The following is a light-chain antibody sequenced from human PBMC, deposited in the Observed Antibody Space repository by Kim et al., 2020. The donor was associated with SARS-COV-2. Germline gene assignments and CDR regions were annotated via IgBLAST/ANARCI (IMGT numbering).Light chain of an antibody. CDR3: QQYDSGPS. CDR2: GAS. Sequence: SVSPGESATLSCRASQSVRTNLAWYQHRPGQAPRLLIFGASTRATGIPGRVSGSGSGTEFTLTISSLQSEDFAVYYCQQYDSGPSFGGGTKVDIK. J-gene: IGKJ4*01. CDR1: QSVRTN. V-gene: IGKV3-15*01.